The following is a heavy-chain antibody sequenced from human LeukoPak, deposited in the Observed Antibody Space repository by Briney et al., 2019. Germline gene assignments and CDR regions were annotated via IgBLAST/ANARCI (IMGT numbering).Heavy chain of an antibody. CDR2: IRSKAYGGTT. D-gene: IGHD3-10*01. CDR1: GFTFGDYG. CDR3: TGSFGELTFFDY. Sequence: GGSLRLSCTTSGFTFGDYGMSWVRQAQGQGLEWVGFIRSKAYGGTTENAASVKGRFTISRDDSKSIAYLQMNSLKTEDTAVYYCTGSFGELTFFDYWGLGTLVTVSS. V-gene: IGHV3-49*04. J-gene: IGHJ4*02.